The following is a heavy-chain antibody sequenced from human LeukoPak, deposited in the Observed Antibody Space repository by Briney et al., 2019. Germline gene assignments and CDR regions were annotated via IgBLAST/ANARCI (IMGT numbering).Heavy chain of an antibody. V-gene: IGHV4-59*01. CDR3: ARDLKPYNWFDP. CDR2: IYYSGST. CDR1: GDSISSYY. Sequence: SETLSLTCTVSGDSISSYYWSWIRQPPGKGLEWIGYIYYSGSTNYNPSLKSRVTISVDTSKNQFSLKLSSVTAADTAVYYCARDLKPYNWFDPWGQGILVTVSS. J-gene: IGHJ5*02. D-gene: IGHD1-14*01.